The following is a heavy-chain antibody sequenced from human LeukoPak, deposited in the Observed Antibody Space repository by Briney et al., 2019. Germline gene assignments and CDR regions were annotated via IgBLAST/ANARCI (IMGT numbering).Heavy chain of an antibody. D-gene: IGHD3-22*01. CDR3: ARGQDDRSGTFVY. J-gene: IGHJ4*02. Sequence: PSETLSLTCSVSGDPFSRGNYYLSWIRQPRGKGLDWITYMARSGTTKYNPSLKRRVTTSVDTSRTQFSLRLSSVSAADTAVYYCARGQDDRSGTFVYCGQGILVTVSS. CDR2: MARSGTT. V-gene: IGHV4-61*01. CDR1: GDPFSRGNYY.